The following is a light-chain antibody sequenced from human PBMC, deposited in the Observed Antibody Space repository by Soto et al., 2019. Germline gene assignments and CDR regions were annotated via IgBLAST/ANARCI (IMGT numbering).Light chain of an antibody. Sequence: EIVLTQSPGTLSLSPGERATLSCRANQSVSSGYLAWYQQKPGQAPRLLIHDAANRAIGIPDRFSGSGSGTDFTLTISRLEPEDFAVYYCQQYGRSPYTFGQGTKLEIK. CDR1: QSVSSGY. CDR2: DAA. V-gene: IGKV3-20*01. J-gene: IGKJ2*01. CDR3: QQYGRSPYT.